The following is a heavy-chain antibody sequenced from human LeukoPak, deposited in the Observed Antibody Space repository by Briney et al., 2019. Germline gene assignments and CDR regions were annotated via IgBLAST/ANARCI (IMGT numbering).Heavy chain of an antibody. D-gene: IGHD1-26*01. Sequence: LETLSLTCTVSGGSISSSSYYWGWIRQPPGKGLEWIGSIYHSGGTNYNPSLKSRVTISVDKSKNQFSLKLSSVTAADTAVYYCAIHPGGELGFDYWGQGTLVTVSS. J-gene: IGHJ4*02. CDR2: IYHSGGT. V-gene: IGHV4-39*07. CDR3: AIHPGGELGFDY. CDR1: GGSISSSSYY.